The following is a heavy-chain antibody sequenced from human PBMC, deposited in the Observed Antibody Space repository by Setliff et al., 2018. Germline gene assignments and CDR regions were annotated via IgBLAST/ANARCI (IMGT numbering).Heavy chain of an antibody. Sequence: LSLTCTVSGDSISSRTYYWSWIRQPAGKGLEWIGHIYTSWSTNYNPSLKSRLTISVDTSKNQFSLNLSSVTAADTAVYYCARMGGFLYMDVWGKGTTVTVSS. CDR2: IYTSWST. J-gene: IGHJ6*03. V-gene: IGHV4-61*09. D-gene: IGHD3-3*01. CDR1: GDSISSRTYY. CDR3: ARMGGFLYMDV.